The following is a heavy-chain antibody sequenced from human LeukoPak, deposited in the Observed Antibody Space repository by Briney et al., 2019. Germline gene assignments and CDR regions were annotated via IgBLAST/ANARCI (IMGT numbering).Heavy chain of an antibody. J-gene: IGHJ3*02. D-gene: IGHD1-26*01. CDR1: GGTISRKY. CDR3: ARDRRRELLHAFDI. V-gene: IGHV4-59*01. CDR2: IDYSGST. Sequence: SETLSLTCTVSGGTISRKYWSWIRQPPGKGLEWIAYIDYSGSTNYNPSLKSLVTISLDASKNQFSLKLSSVSAADTAVYYCARDRRRELLHAFDIWGQGTVVSVS.